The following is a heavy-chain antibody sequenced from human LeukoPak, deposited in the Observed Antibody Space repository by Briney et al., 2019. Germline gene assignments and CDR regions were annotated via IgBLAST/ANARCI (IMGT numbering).Heavy chain of an antibody. Sequence: ASVKVSCKASGYTFTSYGISWARQAPGQGLEWMGWISAYNGNTNYAQKLQGRVTMTTDTSTSTAYMELRSLRSDDTAVYYCARVSPIVGVTPAGYWAHGTLVTVSS. D-gene: IGHD1-26*01. J-gene: IGHJ4*01. CDR2: ISAYNGNT. CDR3: ARVSPIVGVTPAGY. CDR1: GYTFTSYG. V-gene: IGHV1-18*01.